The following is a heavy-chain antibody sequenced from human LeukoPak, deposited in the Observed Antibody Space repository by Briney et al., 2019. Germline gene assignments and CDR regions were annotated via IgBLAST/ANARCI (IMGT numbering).Heavy chain of an antibody. D-gene: IGHD5-18*01. V-gene: IGHV1-18*01. CDR2: ISAYNGNT. CDR3: ARAVDTAMVYYYSYGMDV. J-gene: IGHJ6*02. CDR1: GYTFTSYG. Sequence: ASVKVSCKASGYTFTSYGISWVRQAPGQGLEWMGWISAYNGNTNYAQKLQGRVTMTTDTSTSTAYMELRSLRSDDTAVYYCARAVDTAMVYYYSYGMDVWGQGTTVTVSS.